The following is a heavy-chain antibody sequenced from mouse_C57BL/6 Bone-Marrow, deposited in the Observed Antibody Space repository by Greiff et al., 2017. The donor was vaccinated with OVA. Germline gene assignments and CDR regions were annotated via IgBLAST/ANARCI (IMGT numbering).Heavy chain of an antibody. Sequence: VQLQHPGAELVMPGASVKLSCKASGYTFTSYWMHWVKQRPGQGLEWIGEIDPSDSYTNYNQKFKGKSTLTVDKSSSTAYMQLSSLTSEDSAVYYCARYEFAYWGQGTLVTVSA. CDR3: ARYEFAY. J-gene: IGHJ3*01. CDR2: IDPSDSYT. D-gene: IGHD2-12*01. CDR1: GYTFTSYW. V-gene: IGHV1-69*01.